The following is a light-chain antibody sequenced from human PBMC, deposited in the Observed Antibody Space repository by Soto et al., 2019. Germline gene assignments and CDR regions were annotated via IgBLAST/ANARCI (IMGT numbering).Light chain of an antibody. V-gene: IGLV2-8*01. CDR3: ASYTNDSPLGV. CDR1: SSDVGGYDY. Sequence: QSALTQLPSASGSPGQSVTISCPGVSSDVGGYDYVLWYQQYPGKAPKLIIFEVNKRPSGVPDRFSGSKSGNTASLTVSGLQADDEGDYYCASYTNDSPLGVLGTGTKVTV. CDR2: EVN. J-gene: IGLJ1*01.